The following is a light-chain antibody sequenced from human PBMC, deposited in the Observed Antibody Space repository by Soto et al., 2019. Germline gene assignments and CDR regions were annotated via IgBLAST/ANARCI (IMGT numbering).Light chain of an antibody. V-gene: IGKV1-33*01. CDR1: QDIRNN. J-gene: IGKJ2*01. CDR3: QQFDQLPRK. Sequence: DIQMTQSPSSLSTSVGDSVAITCQASQDIRNNLNWYQQKQGKAPNPLIYDASNLETGVPSRFSGSGSGTDFTLTISSLQPVDVATYYCQQFDQLPRKVGQGTKLEIK. CDR2: DAS.